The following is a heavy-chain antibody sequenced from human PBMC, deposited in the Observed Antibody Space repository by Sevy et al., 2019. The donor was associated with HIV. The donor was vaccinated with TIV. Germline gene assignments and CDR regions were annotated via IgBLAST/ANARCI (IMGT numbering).Heavy chain of an antibody. CDR3: ARGGLGSNWFRSFDY. CDR1: GLTVSSNY. CDR2: IYSGGAT. Sequence: GGSLRLSCAVSGLTVSSNYMSWVRQAPGKGLEWVSLIYSGGATYYADSVNGRFTISGDDSKNTLNLQMDSLRAEDTAVNCCARGGLGSNWFRSFDYWGRGTLVTVSS. J-gene: IGHJ4*02. V-gene: IGHV3-53*01. D-gene: IGHD6-13*01.